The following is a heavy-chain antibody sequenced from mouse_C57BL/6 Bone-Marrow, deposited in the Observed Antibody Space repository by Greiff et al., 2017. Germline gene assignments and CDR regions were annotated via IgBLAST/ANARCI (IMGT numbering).Heavy chain of an antibody. Sequence: QVQLQQPGAELVKPGASVKVSCKASGYTFTSYWMHWVTQRPGQGLEWIGRIHPSASDTNYNQKCKGKATLTVDKSSRTAYMQLSSVTSEGSAVYFWAISLYYGYDAVGYWGQGASVTVTS. J-gene: IGHJ4*01. CDR1: GYTFTSYW. CDR2: IHPSASDT. V-gene: IGHV1-74*01. D-gene: IGHD1-1*02. CDR3: AISLYYGYDAVGY.